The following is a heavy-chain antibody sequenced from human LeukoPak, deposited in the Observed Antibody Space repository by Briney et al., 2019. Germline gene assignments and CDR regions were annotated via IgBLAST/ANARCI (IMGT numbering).Heavy chain of an antibody. Sequence: LEWIGYIYYSGSTNYNPSLNSRVTISVDTSKNQFSLKLSSVTAADTAVYYCARSPPAFDIWGQGTMVTVSS. CDR3: ARSPPAFDI. CDR2: IYYSGST. V-gene: IGHV4-59*01. J-gene: IGHJ3*02.